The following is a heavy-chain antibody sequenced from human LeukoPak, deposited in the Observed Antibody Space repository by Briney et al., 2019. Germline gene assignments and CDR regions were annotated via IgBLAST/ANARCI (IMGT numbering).Heavy chain of an antibody. CDR3: ARDGSGWSRDV. J-gene: IGHJ6*02. CDR1: GFTFSVYS. D-gene: IGHD6-19*01. CDR2: ISSTTYT. Sequence: PGGSLRLSCAASGFTFSVYSMSWIRQAPEKGLEWVSSISSTTYTYYADSVKGRFTISRDNSKNSLYLQMNSLTAEDTALYYRARDGSGWSRDVWGQGTTVTVSS. V-gene: IGHV3-21*01.